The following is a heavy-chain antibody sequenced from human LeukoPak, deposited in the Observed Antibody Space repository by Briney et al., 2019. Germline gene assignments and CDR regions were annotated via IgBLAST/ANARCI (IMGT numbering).Heavy chain of an antibody. D-gene: IGHD2-15*01. CDR3: ATRGGVVAATLRGAFDI. V-gene: IGHV3-21*01. CDR1: GFTFSSYS. Sequence: GGSLRLFCAASGFTFSSYSMNWVRQAPGKGLEWVSSISSSSSYIYYADSVKGRFTISRDNAKNSLYLQMNSLRAEDTAVYYCATRGGVVAATLRGAFDIWGQGTMVTVSS. CDR2: ISSSSSYI. J-gene: IGHJ3*02.